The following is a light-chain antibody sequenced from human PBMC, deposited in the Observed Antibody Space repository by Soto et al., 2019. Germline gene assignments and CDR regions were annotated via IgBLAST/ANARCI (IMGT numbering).Light chain of an antibody. J-gene: IGKJ1*01. Sequence: EIVMTQSPATLSVSPGERATLSCRASQSVRNNLAWYQQKPGQAPRLLIYGASTRATGIPARFSGSGSGTEFTLTISSLQSEDFALYYCQHYNNWPPAWTLGQGTKVDIK. CDR2: GAS. V-gene: IGKV3-15*01. CDR1: QSVRNN. CDR3: QHYNNWPPAWT.